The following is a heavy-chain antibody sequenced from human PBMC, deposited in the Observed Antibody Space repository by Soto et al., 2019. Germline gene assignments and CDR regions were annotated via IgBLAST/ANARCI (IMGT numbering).Heavy chain of an antibody. D-gene: IGHD3-22*01. Sequence: QVQLVQSGAEEKKPGASVKVSCQASGYIFTSYAMHWVRQTPGQRLEWMGWINAANDNTKYSQKFQGRVTITRDTSANTADMELSGLRSEDTAVYYSAREGQSSSGYYSQAFDYWGQGTLVTVSS. CDR2: INAANDNT. CDR1: GYIFTSYA. J-gene: IGHJ4*02. V-gene: IGHV1-3*05. CDR3: AREGQSSSGYYSQAFDY.